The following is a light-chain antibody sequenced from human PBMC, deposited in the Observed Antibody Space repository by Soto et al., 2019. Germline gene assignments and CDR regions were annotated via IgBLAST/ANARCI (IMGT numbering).Light chain of an antibody. J-gene: IGLJ2*01. CDR1: TGAVTSGYY. CDR3: LRYYGAAGV. V-gene: IGLV7-43*01. Sequence: QTVVTQEPSLTVSPVGTVTLTCASSTGAVTSGYYPNWFQQKPGQAPRALIYTTSNQHSWTPARFSGALLGGKAALPLSGVQPEDEAEYDCLRYYGAAGVFGGGTKLTVL. CDR2: TTS.